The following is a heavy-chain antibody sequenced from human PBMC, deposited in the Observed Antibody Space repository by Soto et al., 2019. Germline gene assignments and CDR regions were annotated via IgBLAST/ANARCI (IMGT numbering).Heavy chain of an antibody. J-gene: IGHJ4*02. V-gene: IGHV3-23*01. CDR3: AKRRGAGGHFDY. CDR2: VSIGGST. CDR1: GFTFSSYA. D-gene: IGHD2-15*01. Sequence: GGSLRLSCAASGFTFSSYAMGWVPQGPGKGLERVAVVSIGGSTHYADSVRGRFTISRDNSKNTLSLQMSSLTAEDTAVYFCAKRRGAGGHFDYWGQGALVTVSS.